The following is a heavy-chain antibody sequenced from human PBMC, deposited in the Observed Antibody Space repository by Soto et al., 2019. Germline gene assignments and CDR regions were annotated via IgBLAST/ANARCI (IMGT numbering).Heavy chain of an antibody. CDR2: VSPYNGNR. CDR1: GYTFTNYG. J-gene: IGHJ4*02. Sequence: QVQLVQSGAEVKKSGASVKASCKASGYTFTNYGISWVRQAPGQGLEWMGWVSPYNGNRYYAQKFHGRLTLTTDTSTNTAFMELRRLSPGDTAIDYCARRYGDPSSAAGFDYWGQGTLVTVSS. D-gene: IGHD2-21*02. V-gene: IGHV1-18*01. CDR3: ARRYGDPSSAAGFDY.